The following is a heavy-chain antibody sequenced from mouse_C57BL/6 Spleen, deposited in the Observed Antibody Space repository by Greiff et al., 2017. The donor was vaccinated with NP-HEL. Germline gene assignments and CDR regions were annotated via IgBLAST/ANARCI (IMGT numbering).Heavy chain of an antibody. CDR2: IYPGSGST. J-gene: IGHJ4*01. V-gene: IGHV1-55*01. CDR1: GYTFTSYW. D-gene: IGHD2-1*01. CDR3: ARDEYAVYGNYPYYAMDY. Sequence: QVQLQQPGAELVKPGASVKMSCKASGYTFTSYWITWVKQRPGQGLEWIGDIYPGSGSTNYNEKFKSKATLTVDTSSSTAYMQLSSLTSEDSAVYYCARDEYAVYGNYPYYAMDYWGQGTSVTVSS.